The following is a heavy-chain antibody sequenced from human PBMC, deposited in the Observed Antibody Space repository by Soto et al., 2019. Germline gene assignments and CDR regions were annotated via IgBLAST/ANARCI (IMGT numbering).Heavy chain of an antibody. J-gene: IGHJ4*02. V-gene: IGHV4-31*03. CDR3: ARDPRSAYYHDH. CDR2: IYYTGNT. CDR1: GGSVSRGLYH. Sequence: QVQLQAWGPGLLKPSPTLSITCTVSGGSVSRGLYHWSWTRQHPRSALEWIGNIYYTGNTYYNPSLKSRLAISVDTSKNQFSLKLTSVTAADTAVYYCARDPRSAYYHDHWGQVTLVTVSS. D-gene: IGHD3-3*01.